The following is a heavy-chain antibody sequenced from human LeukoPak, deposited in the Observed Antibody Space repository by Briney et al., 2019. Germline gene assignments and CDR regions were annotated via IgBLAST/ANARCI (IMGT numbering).Heavy chain of an antibody. CDR3: ARDGRFLEWPNRSYYYYYMDV. CDR2: ISSTSYSI. D-gene: IGHD3-3*01. V-gene: IGHV3-48*03. CDR1: GFTFSSYE. Sequence: GGSLRLSCAASGFTFSSYESNWVRKAPGKGLEWISYISSTSYSIYYADSVKGRFTISRDNAKNALYLQMNSLRAEDTAVYYCARDGRFLEWPNRSYYYYYMDVWGKGTTVTVSS. J-gene: IGHJ6*03.